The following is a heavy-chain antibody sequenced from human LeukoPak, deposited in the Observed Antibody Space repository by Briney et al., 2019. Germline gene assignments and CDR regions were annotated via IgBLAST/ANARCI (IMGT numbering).Heavy chain of an antibody. CDR3: AKNVVVKRYFDY. Sequence: GGSLRLSCAASGFTFSNHAMSWVRQAPGKGLQWVSVISGSGRTTEYADSGKGRFTISRDNSKNTLSLQMNSLRVEDTAIYYCAKNVVVKRYFDYWGQGTLITVSS. D-gene: IGHD2-15*01. J-gene: IGHJ4*02. CDR1: GFTFSNHA. CDR2: ISGSGRTT. V-gene: IGHV3-23*01.